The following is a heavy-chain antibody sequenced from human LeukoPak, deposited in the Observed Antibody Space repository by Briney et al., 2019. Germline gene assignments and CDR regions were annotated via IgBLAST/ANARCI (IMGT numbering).Heavy chain of an antibody. J-gene: IGHJ4*02. CDR1: GGTFSSYA. CDR2: IIPIFGTA. V-gene: IGHV1-69*01. D-gene: IGHD4-17*01. CDR3: ARASDDYGDYSYFDY. Sequence: SSVKVSCKASGGTFSSYAISWVRQAPGQGLEWMGGIIPIFGTANYAQKFQGRVTITADESTSTAYMELSSLRSEDTAVCYCARASDDYGDYSYFDYWGQGTLVTVSS.